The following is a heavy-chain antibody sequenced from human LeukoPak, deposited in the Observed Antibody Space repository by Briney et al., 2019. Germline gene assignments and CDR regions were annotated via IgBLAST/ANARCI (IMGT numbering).Heavy chain of an antibody. CDR3: ARVKAVAGLYYFDY. J-gene: IGHJ4*02. CDR2: INPNSGGT. CDR1: GYTFTGYY. D-gene: IGHD6-19*01. Sequence: ASVKVSCKDSGYTFTGYYMHWVRQAPGQGLEWMGWINPNSGGTNYAQKFQGRVTMTRDTSISTAYMELSRLRPDDTAVYYCARVKAVAGLYYFDYWGQGTLVTVSS. V-gene: IGHV1-2*02.